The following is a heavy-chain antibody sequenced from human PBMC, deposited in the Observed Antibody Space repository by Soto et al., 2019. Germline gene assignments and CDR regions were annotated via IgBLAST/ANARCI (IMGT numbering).Heavy chain of an antibody. CDR1: GFTFSSYA. CDR2: ISYDGSNK. CDR3: ARDGSDV. D-gene: IGHD3-10*01. V-gene: IGHV3-30-3*01. J-gene: IGHJ6*02. Sequence: QVQLVESGEGVVQPGRSLRLSCAASGFTFSSYAMHWVRQAPGKGLEWVAVISYDGSNKYYADSVKGRFTISRDNSKNTLYLQMNSLRAEDTAVYYCARDGSDVWGQGTTVTVSS.